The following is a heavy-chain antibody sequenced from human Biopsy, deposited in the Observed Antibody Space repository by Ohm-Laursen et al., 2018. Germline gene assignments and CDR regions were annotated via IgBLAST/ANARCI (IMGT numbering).Heavy chain of an antibody. CDR3: ARDLLEWSLPS. D-gene: IGHD3-3*01. J-gene: IGHJ4*02. Sequence: ASVKVSCNSFGDAFLGYYLHWVRQAPGQGLEWMGSIYPNSGDTDFAQKFQGRVSMTRDTSVSTAYLELSSLRSDDTAIYYCARDLLEWSLPSWGQGTLVTVSS. CDR2: IYPNSGDT. CDR1: GDAFLGYY. V-gene: IGHV1-2*02.